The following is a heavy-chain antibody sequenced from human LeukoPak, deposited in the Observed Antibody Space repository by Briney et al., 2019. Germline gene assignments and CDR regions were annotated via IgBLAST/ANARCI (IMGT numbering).Heavy chain of an antibody. CDR3: ARFFGYCGGDCYGDV. J-gene: IGHJ6*04. D-gene: IGHD2-21*02. Sequence: GESRKISCKGSGYSFTSYWIGWVRQMPGKGLEWMGIIYPGDSDTRYSPSFQGQVTISADKPISTAYLQWSSLKASDTAMYYCARFFGYCGGDCYGDVWGKGTTVTVSS. CDR2: IYPGDSDT. CDR1: GYSFTSYW. V-gene: IGHV5-51*01.